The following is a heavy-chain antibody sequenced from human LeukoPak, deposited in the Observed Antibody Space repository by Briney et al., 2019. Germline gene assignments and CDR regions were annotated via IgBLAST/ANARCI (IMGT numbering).Heavy chain of an antibody. D-gene: IGHD6-6*01. J-gene: IGHJ4*02. CDR3: AKGWGVLESSSPNVCVHY. CDR1: GFTFSSYG. V-gene: IGHV3-30*02. CDR2: IRYDGSNK. Sequence: GGSLRLSCAASGFTFSSYGMHWVRQAPGKGLEWVAFIRYDGSNKYYADSVKGRFTISRDNSKNTLYLQMNSLRAENTAVYYCAKGWGVLESSSPNVCVHYWGQGTLVTVSS.